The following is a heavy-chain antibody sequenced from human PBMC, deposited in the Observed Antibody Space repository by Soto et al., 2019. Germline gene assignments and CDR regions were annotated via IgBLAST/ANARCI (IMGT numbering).Heavy chain of an antibody. CDR2: IYHSGST. CDR3: ARTSRTRARYFDWYY. J-gene: IGHJ4*02. CDR1: GGSISSSSYY. Sequence: SETLSLTCTVSGGSISSSSYYWSWIRQPPGKGLEWIGYIYHSGSTNYNPSLKSRVTISVDTSKNQFSLKLSSVTAADTAVYYCARTSRTRARYFDWYYWGQGTLVTVSS. V-gene: IGHV4-61*05. D-gene: IGHD3-9*01.